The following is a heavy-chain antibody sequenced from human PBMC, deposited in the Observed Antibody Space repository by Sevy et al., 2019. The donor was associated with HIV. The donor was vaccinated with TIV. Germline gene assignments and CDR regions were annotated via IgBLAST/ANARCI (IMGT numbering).Heavy chain of an antibody. CDR1: GFTFSSYW. V-gene: IGHV3-7*01. J-gene: IGHJ5*02. CDR3: ATSGGET. Sequence: GGSLRLSCAASGFTFSSYWMNWIRQAPGKGLEGVAKIKQDGSEKYYVDSVKGRFTISRDNAKNSLYLEMNTLRAEDTAVYYCATSGGETWGQGTLVTVSS. CDR2: IKQDGSEK. D-gene: IGHD3-16*01.